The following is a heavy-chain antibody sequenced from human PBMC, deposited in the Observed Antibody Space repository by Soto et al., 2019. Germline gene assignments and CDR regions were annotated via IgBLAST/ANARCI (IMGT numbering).Heavy chain of an antibody. CDR2: IYYSGSP. J-gene: IGHJ5*01. V-gene: IGHV4-31*09. CDR1: GGSISSGGYY. Sequence: SETLSLTCTVSGGSISSGGYYWSWIRQHPGKGLEWIGYIYYSGSPYFNPSLKSRVTISVDKSKNQFSLKLSSVTAADTAVYCARVWTTVTNWFDPWGQGTLVTVSS. D-gene: IGHD4-17*01. CDR3: ARVWTTVTNWFDP.